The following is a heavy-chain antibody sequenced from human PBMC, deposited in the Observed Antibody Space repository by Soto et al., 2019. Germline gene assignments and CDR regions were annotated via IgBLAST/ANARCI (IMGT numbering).Heavy chain of an antibody. Sequence: GASVKVSCKASGGTFSSYTISWVRQAPGQGLEWMGRIIPILGIANYAQKFQGRVTITADKSTSTAYMELSSLRSEDTAVYYCARDHVVVVAATSFGLGQWGQGTLVTVSS. CDR2: IIPILGIA. J-gene: IGHJ4*02. V-gene: IGHV1-69*04. CDR1: GGTFSSYT. D-gene: IGHD2-15*01. CDR3: ARDHVVVVAATSFGLGQ.